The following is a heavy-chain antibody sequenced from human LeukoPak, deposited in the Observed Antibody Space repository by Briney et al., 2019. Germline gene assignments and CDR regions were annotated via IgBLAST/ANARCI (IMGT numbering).Heavy chain of an antibody. D-gene: IGHD1-26*01. Sequence: ASVTVSFMASAYTFTMYGISWVRQAPGQGLEWMGWISAYNGNTEYAQKLQGRVTMTTDTSMSTDYMELGSMRFDDTDVYYCARARYLSGSRDDALDIWGQGTMVTVSS. CDR1: AYTFTMYG. J-gene: IGHJ3*02. CDR2: ISAYNGNT. CDR3: ARARYLSGSRDDALDI. V-gene: IGHV1-18*01.